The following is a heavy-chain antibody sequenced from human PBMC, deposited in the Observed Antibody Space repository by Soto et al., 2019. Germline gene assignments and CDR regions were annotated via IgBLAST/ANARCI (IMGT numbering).Heavy chain of an antibody. CDR2: IYYSGST. CDR3: ARHNPPGYSSGWYAFDY. CDR1: DDSISSSSYC. D-gene: IGHD6-19*01. V-gene: IGHV4-39*01. Sequence: SQTLSLTCTVGDDSISSSSYCRGWIRQPPGKGLEWIGSIYYSGSTYYNPSLKSRVTISVDTSKNQFSLKLSSVTAADTAVYYCARHNPPGYSSGWYAFDYWVQGTLVTV. J-gene: IGHJ4*02.